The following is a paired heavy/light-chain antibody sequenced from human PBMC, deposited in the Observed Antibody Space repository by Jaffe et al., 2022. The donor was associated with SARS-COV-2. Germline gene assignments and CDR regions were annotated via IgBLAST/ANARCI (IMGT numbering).Light chain of an antibody. CDR2: AAS. V-gene: IGKV1-39*01. CDR1: QNIGRS. J-gene: IGKJ1*01. CDR3: QQSYIGPT. Sequence: DIQMTQSPSSLSASVGDRVTITCRASQNIGRSLNWYQHKPGKAPELLISAASSLQSAVPSRFSGSGSGTDFTLTISSLHPEDFATYYCQQSYIGPTFGQGTKVEVK.
Heavy chain of an antibody. CDR1: GFIISNYG. D-gene: IGHD3-10*01. CDR2: ISSSGTEK. Sequence: EVQLVESGGALVPPGGSLRLSCAASGFIISNYGMNWVRQAPGKGPEWVSYISSSGTEKYYADSVRGRFTISRDSAKNSLYLEMSSLRAEDTALYYCTRDSVQWYGSGNAYWGQGTLVIVSS. V-gene: IGHV3-48*01. CDR3: TRDSVQWYGSGNAY. J-gene: IGHJ4*02.